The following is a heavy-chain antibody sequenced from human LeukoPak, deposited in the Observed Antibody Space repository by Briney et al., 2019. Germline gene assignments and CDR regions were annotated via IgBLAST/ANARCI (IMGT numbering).Heavy chain of an antibody. CDR1: GFTFSSYA. Sequence: GGSLRLSCAASGFTFSSYAMNWVRQAPGKGLEWVSVISGSGATIDYADSVKGRFTISRDNSKNTLYLQMNSLRAEDTAVYFCASSLEWLSLFDYWGQGTLVTVSS. D-gene: IGHD3-3*01. CDR2: ISGSGATI. CDR3: ASSLEWLSLFDY. J-gene: IGHJ4*02. V-gene: IGHV3-23*01.